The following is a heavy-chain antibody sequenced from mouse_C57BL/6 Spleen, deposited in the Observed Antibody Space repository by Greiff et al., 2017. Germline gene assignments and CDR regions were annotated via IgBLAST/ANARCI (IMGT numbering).Heavy chain of an antibody. CDR1: GYTFTDYY. D-gene: IGHD2-5*01. CDR3: AREVYSNYPYAMDY. J-gene: IGHJ4*01. V-gene: IGHV1-19*01. CDR2: INPYNGGT. Sequence: VQLQQSGPVLVKPGASVKMSCKASGYTFTDYYMNWVKQSHGKSLEWIGVINPYNGGTSYNQKFKGKATLTVDKSSSTAYMELNSLTSEDSAVYYCAREVYSNYPYAMDYWGQGTSVTVSS.